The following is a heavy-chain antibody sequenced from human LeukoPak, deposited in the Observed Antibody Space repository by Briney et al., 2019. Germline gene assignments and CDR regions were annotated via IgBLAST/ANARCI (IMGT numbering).Heavy chain of an antibody. J-gene: IGHJ5*02. V-gene: IGHV1-46*01. Sequence: ASVKVSCKASGYTFTNYYMQWVRRAPGQGLEWIGIINPSPGSTTYAQKFQGRVTMTRDTSTSTVYMELSSLRSEDTAVYYCARGGLLQKYNCFDPWGQGTLVTVSS. CDR3: ARGGLLQKYNCFDP. CDR1: GYTFTNYY. D-gene: IGHD3-10*01. CDR2: INPSPGST.